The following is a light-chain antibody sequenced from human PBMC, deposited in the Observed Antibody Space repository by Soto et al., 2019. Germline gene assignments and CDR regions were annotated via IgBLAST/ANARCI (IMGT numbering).Light chain of an antibody. CDR3: QQYGSSLFT. CDR1: PSVTNY. V-gene: IGKV3-20*01. Sequence: IVLTQSPATLCLSPWERSTLSFRASPSVTNYLAWYQQKPGQPPRLLIYGASSRATGIPDRFSGSGSGTDFTLTISRLEPEDFAVYYCQQYGSSLFTFGQGTRLEI. J-gene: IGKJ5*01. CDR2: GAS.